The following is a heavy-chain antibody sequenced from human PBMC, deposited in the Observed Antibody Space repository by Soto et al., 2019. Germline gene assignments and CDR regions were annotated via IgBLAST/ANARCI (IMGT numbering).Heavy chain of an antibody. CDR2: IDPSDSYS. V-gene: IGHV5-10-1*01. D-gene: IGHD7-27*01. CDR3: ARASRMSWGWYYFDY. CDR1: GYSFPSYW. Sequence: LGESLKISCRGSGYSFPSYWINWVRQMPGKGLEWMGRIDPSDSYSSYSPSFQGHVTISVDKSISTAYLQWSSLKASDTAMYYCARASRMSWGWYYFDYWGPGTLVTVSS. J-gene: IGHJ4*02.